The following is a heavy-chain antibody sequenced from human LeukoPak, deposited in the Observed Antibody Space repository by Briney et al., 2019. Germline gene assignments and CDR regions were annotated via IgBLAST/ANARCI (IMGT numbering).Heavy chain of an antibody. V-gene: IGHV4-34*01. D-gene: IGHD3-10*01. CDR2: INHSGST. J-gene: IGHJ4*02. CDR3: ARGLDGSGSYYKDDY. CDR1: GGSFSGYY. Sequence: SETLSLTCAVYGGSFSGYYWSWIRQPPGKGLEWIGEINHSGSTNYNPSLESRVTISVDTSKNQFSQKLSSVTAADTAVYYCARGLDGSGSYYKDDYWGQGTLVTVSS.